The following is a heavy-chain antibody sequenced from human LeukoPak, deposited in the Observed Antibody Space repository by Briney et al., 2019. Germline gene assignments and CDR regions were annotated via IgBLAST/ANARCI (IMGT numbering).Heavy chain of an antibody. CDR2: ISGSGGST. J-gene: IGHJ6*02. CDR3: AKDQLLWFGVITHYYYYGMDV. CDR1: GFTFSRYA. V-gene: IGHV3-23*01. Sequence: GGSLRLSCAASGFTFSRYAMSWVRQAPGKGLEWVSAISGSGGSTYYADSVKGRFTISRDNSKNTLYLQMNSLRAEDTAVYYCAKDQLLWFGVITHYYYYGMDVWGQGTTVTVSS. D-gene: IGHD3-10*01.